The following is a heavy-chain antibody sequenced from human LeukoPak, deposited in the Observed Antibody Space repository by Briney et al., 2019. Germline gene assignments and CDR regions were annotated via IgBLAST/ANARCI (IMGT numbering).Heavy chain of an antibody. V-gene: IGHV3-66*01. CDR2: IYSGDST. J-gene: IGHJ4*02. CDR1: GFTVSTNY. Sequence: GGSLRLSCAVSGFTVSTNYMSWVRQAPGKGLEWVSLIYSGDSTYYADSVKGRFTISRDNSKNTLSLQMNSLRAEDTAVYYCVAPDYGGQGPLVTVSS. CDR3: VAPDY.